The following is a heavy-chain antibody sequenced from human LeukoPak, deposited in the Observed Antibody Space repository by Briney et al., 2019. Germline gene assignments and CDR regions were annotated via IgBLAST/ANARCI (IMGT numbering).Heavy chain of an antibody. J-gene: IGHJ4*02. Sequence: PSQTLSLTCTVSGGSISSSSYYWGWIRQPPGKGLEWIGTIYYSGSTYYNPSLKSRVTLSVDTSKNQFSLKLSSVTAADTAVYYCARHRVGSWYYFDYCGQGTLVTVSS. CDR2: IYYSGST. V-gene: IGHV4-39*01. CDR3: ARHRVGSWYYFDY. D-gene: IGHD6-13*01. CDR1: GGSISSSSYY.